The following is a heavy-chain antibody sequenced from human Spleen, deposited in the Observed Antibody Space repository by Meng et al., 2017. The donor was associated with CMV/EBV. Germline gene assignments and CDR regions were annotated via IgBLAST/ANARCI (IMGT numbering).Heavy chain of an antibody. V-gene: IGHV4-39*07. J-gene: IGHJ4*02. CDR3: ARAGKTYSSGWYDY. D-gene: IGHD6-13*01. CDR2: IYSSGGT. CDR1: GGSISSGNYY. Sequence: SETLSLTCGVSGGSISSGNYYWGWIRQPPGKGLEWIASIYSSGGTYYNPSLKSRVTISVDASKNQFSLKLSSVTAADTGVYYCARAGKTYSSGWYDYWGQGTLVTVSS.